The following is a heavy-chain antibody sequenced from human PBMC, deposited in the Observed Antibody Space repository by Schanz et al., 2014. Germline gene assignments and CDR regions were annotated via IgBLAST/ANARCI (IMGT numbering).Heavy chain of an antibody. Sequence: QAQVVQSGPELKSPGASLKVSCKTSGYTFTSYGLSWVRQAPGQGLEWMGWISPYTGNANYAQKFQGRFTITTDTSTGTAYMELRSLRSDDTAVYYCASGMVRGVTDYWGQGTLVTVSS. CDR2: ISPYTGNA. CDR3: ASGMVRGVTDY. J-gene: IGHJ4*02. V-gene: IGHV1-18*01. D-gene: IGHD3-10*01. CDR1: GYTFTSYG.